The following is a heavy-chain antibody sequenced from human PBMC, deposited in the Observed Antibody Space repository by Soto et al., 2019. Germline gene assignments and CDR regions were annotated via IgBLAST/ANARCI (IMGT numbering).Heavy chain of an antibody. CDR1: GGSVSSGGYY. D-gene: IGHD7-27*01. Sequence: PSETLSLTCSVSGGSVSSGGYYWSWIRQHPGKDLEWIGYIYYSGSTYYNPSLKSRATISVDTSKNQFSLKLSSVTAADTAVYYCARGPSGDKVHYWGQGALVTVSS. CDR3: ARGPSGDKVHY. V-gene: IGHV4-31*03. CDR2: IYYSGST. J-gene: IGHJ4*02.